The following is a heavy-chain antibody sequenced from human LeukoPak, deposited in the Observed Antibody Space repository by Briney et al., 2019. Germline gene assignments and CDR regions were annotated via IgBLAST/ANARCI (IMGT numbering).Heavy chain of an antibody. V-gene: IGHV4-61*02. CDR3: ARDLGAAPRNYYYYYYMDV. CDR2: IYTSGST. J-gene: IGHJ6*03. Sequence: PSQTLSLTCTVSGGSISSGSYYWSWIRQPAGKGLEWIGRIYTSGSTDYNPSLKSRVTISVDTSKNQFSLKLSSVTAADTAVYYCARDLGAAPRNYYYYYYMDVWGKGTTVTVSS. D-gene: IGHD6-25*01. CDR1: GGSISSGSYY.